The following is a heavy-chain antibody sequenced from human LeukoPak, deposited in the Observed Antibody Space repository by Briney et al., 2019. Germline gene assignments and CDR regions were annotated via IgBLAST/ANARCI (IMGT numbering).Heavy chain of an antibody. CDR2: IGSDAITK. V-gene: IGHV3-30*04. CDR1: GFSFSSYS. CDR3: ARVTLTGYYAFDY. D-gene: IGHD3-9*01. J-gene: IGHJ4*02. Sequence: PGGSLRLSCTASGFSFSSYSMHWVRQAPGKGLEWVAVIGSDAITKYYADFVKGRFTISRDNSKDTLYLQMNSLRAEDTAVYYCARVTLTGYYAFDYWGQGTLVTVSS.